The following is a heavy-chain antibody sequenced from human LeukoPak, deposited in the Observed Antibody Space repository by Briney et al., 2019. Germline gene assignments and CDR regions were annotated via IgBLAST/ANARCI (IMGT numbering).Heavy chain of an antibody. CDR1: GFTSSSYW. CDR3: ARDDYYDSSGFDY. CDR2: VNQDRSEK. Sequence: GGSPRLSSSASGFTSSSYWMCWVRQAPPEGVEWVANVNQDRSEKYYVQSLKGRFTISRDNAKNTLYLQMNSLRAEDTAVYYCARDDYYDSSGFDYWGQGTLVTVSS. J-gene: IGHJ4*02. D-gene: IGHD3-22*01. V-gene: IGHV3-7*01.